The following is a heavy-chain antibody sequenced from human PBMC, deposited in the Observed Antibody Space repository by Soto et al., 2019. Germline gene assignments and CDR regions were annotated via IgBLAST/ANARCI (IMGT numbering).Heavy chain of an antibody. CDR2: IDGSGGTT. D-gene: IGHD6-19*01. CDR1: GFPFSSTD. V-gene: IGHV3-23*01. J-gene: IGHJ4*02. Sequence: GGSLRLSCAASGFPFSSTDMTWVRQAPGKGLEWVSTIDGSGGTTYYADSVKGRFTISRDNSKNTLYLQMNSLRAEDTAVYYCAKAQQWLVKGSYFDYWGQGTLVTVSS. CDR3: AKAQQWLVKGSYFDY.